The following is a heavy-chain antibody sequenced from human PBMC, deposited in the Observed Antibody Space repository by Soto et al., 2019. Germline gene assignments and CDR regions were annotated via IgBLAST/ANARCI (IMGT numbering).Heavy chain of an antibody. CDR1: GFMFSSYA. D-gene: IGHD2-8*02. V-gene: IGHV3-30-3*01. CDR3: ARAGGVLVDY. J-gene: IGHJ4*02. CDR2: KTYDGSNK. Sequence: QVQLVESGGGVVQPGRSLRLSCAASGFMFSSYAMHWVRQAPGKGLEWVAVKTYDGSNKYYAHSVKGRFTISRDNSKNTLYLLMNSVRAGDAAVYYSARAGGVLVDYWGQGTLVTVSS.